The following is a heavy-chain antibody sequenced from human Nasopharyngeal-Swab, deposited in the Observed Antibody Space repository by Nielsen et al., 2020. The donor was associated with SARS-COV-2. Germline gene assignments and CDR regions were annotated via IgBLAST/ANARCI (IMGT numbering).Heavy chain of an antibody. Sequence: SETLSLTCTVSGGSISSSSYNWGWIRQRPGKGLEWIGSIYYSGSTYYNPSLKSRVTISVDTSKNQFSLKLSSVTAADTAVYYCARRGYSGYDRGDGMDVWGQGTTVTVSS. CDR1: GGSISSSSYN. CDR2: IYYSGST. J-gene: IGHJ6*02. CDR3: ARRGYSGYDRGDGMDV. V-gene: IGHV4-39*01. D-gene: IGHD5-12*01.